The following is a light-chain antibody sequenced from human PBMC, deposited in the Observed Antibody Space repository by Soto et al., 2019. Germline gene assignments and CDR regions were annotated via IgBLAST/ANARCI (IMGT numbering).Light chain of an antibody. CDR3: LLSSTAWPWV. V-gene: IGLV7-46*01. CDR2: DTS. J-gene: IGLJ3*02. Sequence: QAVVTQEPSLTVSPGATVTLTCGSSTGAVTSGHYPYWFQQKPGQAPRTLIYDTSKRHSWTPARFSGSLLGGKAALTLSGAQPEDEADYYCLLSSTAWPWVFGGGTKLTVL. CDR1: TGAVTSGHY.